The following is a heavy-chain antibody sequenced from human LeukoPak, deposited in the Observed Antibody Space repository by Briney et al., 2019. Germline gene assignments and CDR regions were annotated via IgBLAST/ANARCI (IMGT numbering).Heavy chain of an antibody. V-gene: IGHV3-48*01. CDR2: ISSVTTI. Sequence: GGSLRLSCAASGFTFSTYNMNWVRQAPGKGLEWVSYISSVTTIYYADSVKGRFTISRDNAKNSVYLQMNSLRAEDTAVYYCAKEGRSGSYDDYWGQGTLVTVSS. CDR1: GFTFSTYN. CDR3: AKEGRSGSYDDY. D-gene: IGHD1-26*01. J-gene: IGHJ4*02.